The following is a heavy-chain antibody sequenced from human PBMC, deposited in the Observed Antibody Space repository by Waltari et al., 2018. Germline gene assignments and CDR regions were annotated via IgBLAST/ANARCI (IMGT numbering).Heavy chain of an antibody. CDR2: IYSGGST. V-gene: IGHV3-53*02. Sequence: EVQLVETGGGLIQPGGSLRLSCAASGFTVSSNYMSWVRQAPGKGLEWVSVIYSGGSTCYADSVKGRFTISGDKSKKTLYLQMNSLRAEDTAVYYCARGRTPRFPRAFDIWGQGTMVTVSS. CDR1: GFTVSSNY. CDR3: ARGRTPRFPRAFDI. D-gene: IGHD3-10*01. J-gene: IGHJ3*02.